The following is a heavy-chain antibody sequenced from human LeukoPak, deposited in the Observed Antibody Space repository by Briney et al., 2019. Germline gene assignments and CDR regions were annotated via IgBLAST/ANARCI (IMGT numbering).Heavy chain of an antibody. Sequence: ASVKVSCKASGYTFTGYYMHWVRQAPGQGLEWMGRINPNSGGTNYAQKFQGRVTMTRDTSINTAYMELSRLRSDDTAVYYCARESSGWYYHYWGQGTLVTVSS. CDR3: ARESSGWYYHY. CDR2: INPNSGGT. CDR1: GYTFTGYY. J-gene: IGHJ4*02. V-gene: IGHV1-2*06. D-gene: IGHD6-19*01.